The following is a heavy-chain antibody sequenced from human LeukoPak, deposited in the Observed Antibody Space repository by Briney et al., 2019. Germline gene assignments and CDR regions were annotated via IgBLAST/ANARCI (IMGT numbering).Heavy chain of an antibody. Sequence: GGSLRLSCAASGLTFSRYAMSWVRQAPGKGLEWVSTISGSGGGTYNADSVKGRFTISRDNAKNALFLQMNSLRVEDTAVYYCARRAAVGTNNPLDYWGQGTLVTVSS. CDR1: GLTFSRYA. D-gene: IGHD4-23*01. V-gene: IGHV3-23*01. CDR2: ISGSGGGT. J-gene: IGHJ4*02. CDR3: ARRAAVGTNNPLDY.